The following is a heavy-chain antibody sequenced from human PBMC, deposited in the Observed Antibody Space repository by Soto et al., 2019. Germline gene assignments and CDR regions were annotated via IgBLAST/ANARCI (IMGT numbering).Heavy chain of an antibody. CDR1: GFTFSSYA. Sequence: EVQLLESGGGLVQPGGSLRLSCAASGFTFSSYAMSWVRQAPGKGLEWVSAISGSGGSTYYADSVKGRFTISRDNSKNTLYLQMNSLVAEDTAVYYCATPGYSGYDSWWYFDLWGRGTLVTVSS. J-gene: IGHJ2*01. V-gene: IGHV3-23*01. D-gene: IGHD5-12*01. CDR2: ISGSGGST. CDR3: ATPGYSGYDSWWYFDL.